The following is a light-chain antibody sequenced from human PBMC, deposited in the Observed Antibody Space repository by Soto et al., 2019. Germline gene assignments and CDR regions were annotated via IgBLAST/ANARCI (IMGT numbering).Light chain of an antibody. V-gene: IGKV1-5*03. Sequence: DIQMTQSPSTLSVSVGDRVTITCRASQSISSGLAWYQQKPGKAPKLLIYQASTLASGVPSRFSGSGSGTEFTLTISSLQPDDFATYYCQQYNSYSETFGQGTKVDIK. CDR3: QQYNSYSET. CDR2: QAS. J-gene: IGKJ1*01. CDR1: QSISSG.